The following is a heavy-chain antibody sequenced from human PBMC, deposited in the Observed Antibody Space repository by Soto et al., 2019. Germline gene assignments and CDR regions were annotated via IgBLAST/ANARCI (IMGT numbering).Heavy chain of an antibody. CDR2: INTSGNT. D-gene: IGHD1-7*01. Sequence: QVQLQESGPGLVRPLETLSLTCKVSGGSITSYRWSWIRQSAGKGLGGIGRINTSGNTHYNPSLKSRVTVSIDTSQNQFFLTVTSVTAADSAVYYCARESGDNWDYEAYWGQGTPVTVSS. CDR1: GGSITSYR. V-gene: IGHV4-4*07. J-gene: IGHJ4*02. CDR3: ARESGDNWDYEAY.